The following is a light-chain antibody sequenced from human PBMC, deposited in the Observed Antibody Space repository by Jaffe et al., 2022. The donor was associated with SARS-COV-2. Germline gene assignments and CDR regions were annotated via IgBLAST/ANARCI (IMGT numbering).Light chain of an antibody. CDR1: QGISAN. Sequence: EIVMTQSPATLSVSPGEGATLSCRASQGISANLAWYQLKPGQAPRLLIYGASTRATGIPARFSGSGSGTDFTLTISSLQSEDFAVYYCQQYDDWPPYTFGQGTTLEI. CDR3: QQYDDWPPYT. CDR2: GAS. V-gene: IGKV3-15*01. J-gene: IGKJ2*01.